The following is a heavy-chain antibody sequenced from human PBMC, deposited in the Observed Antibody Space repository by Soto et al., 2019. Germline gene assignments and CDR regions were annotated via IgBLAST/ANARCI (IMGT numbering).Heavy chain of an antibody. V-gene: IGHV4-30-2*01. Sequence: PSETLSLTCAVSGGSISSGGYSWSWIRQPPGKCLEWIGYIYHSVSTYYNPSLKSRVTISVDRSKNQFSLKLNSVTAADTAVYYCARANSGYEYFDYWGQGTLVTVSS. CDR1: GGSISSGGYS. CDR2: IYHSVST. D-gene: IGHD5-12*01. J-gene: IGHJ4*02. CDR3: ARANSGYEYFDY.